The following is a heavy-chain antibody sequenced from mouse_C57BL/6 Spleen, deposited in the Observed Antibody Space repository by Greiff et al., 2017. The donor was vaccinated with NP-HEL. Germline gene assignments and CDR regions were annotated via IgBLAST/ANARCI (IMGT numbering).Heavy chain of an antibody. J-gene: IGHJ4*01. Sequence: VQLQQSGAELVKPGASVKLSCTASGFNIKDYYMHWVKQRTEQGLEWIGRIDPEDGDTKYAPKFQGKATITADTSSNTAYLQLSSLTSEDTAVYYCSDYYYGSSLKAMDYWGQGTSVTVSS. V-gene: IGHV14-2*01. CDR1: GFNIKDYY. CDR3: SDYYYGSSLKAMDY. CDR2: IDPEDGDT. D-gene: IGHD1-1*01.